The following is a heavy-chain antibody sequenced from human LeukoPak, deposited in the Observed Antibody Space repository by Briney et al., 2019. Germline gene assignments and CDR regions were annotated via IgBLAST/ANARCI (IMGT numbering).Heavy chain of an antibody. Sequence: PSETLCLSCTVSGSSLTSTSHYWDWVRQPPGKGLEWLGSIYSSGSTYYNPSLKSRVTVSFDTSKNQFSLSLTSVTAADTAVYYCTKRRGYSFGFDYYYMDVWGKGTTVTVSS. CDR3: TKRRGYSFGFDYYYMDV. J-gene: IGHJ6*03. CDR1: GSSLTSTSHY. D-gene: IGHD5-18*01. V-gene: IGHV4-39*01. CDR2: IYSSGST.